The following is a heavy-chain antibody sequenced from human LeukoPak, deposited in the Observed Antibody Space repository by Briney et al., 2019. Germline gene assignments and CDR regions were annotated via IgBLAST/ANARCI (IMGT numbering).Heavy chain of an antibody. Sequence: SVKVSCKASGGTFSSYAISWVRQAPGQGLEWMGGIIPIFGTANYAQKFQGRVTITADESTSTAYMELSSLRSEDTAVYYCARGPTETSSPPSYYYYYGMDVWGQGTTVTVSS. CDR1: GGTFSSYA. V-gene: IGHV1-69*13. CDR3: ARGPTETSSPPSYYYYYGMDV. CDR2: IIPIFGTA. D-gene: IGHD4-17*01. J-gene: IGHJ6*02.